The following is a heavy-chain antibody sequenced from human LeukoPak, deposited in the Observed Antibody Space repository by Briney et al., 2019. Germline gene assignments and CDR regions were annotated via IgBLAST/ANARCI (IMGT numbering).Heavy chain of an antibody. CDR2: ISGSGGAT. V-gene: IGHV3-23*01. D-gene: IGHD5-24*01. CDR1: GFTFRTYA. CDR3: AKDLSGGYNFGPHDAFDI. J-gene: IGHJ3*02. Sequence: GGSLRLSCAASGFTFRTYAMSWVRQTPGKGLEWVSTISGSGGATYYADSVKGRFTISRDNSKNTLYLQMNSLRAEDTAVYYCAKDLSGGYNFGPHDAFDIWGQGTMVTVSS.